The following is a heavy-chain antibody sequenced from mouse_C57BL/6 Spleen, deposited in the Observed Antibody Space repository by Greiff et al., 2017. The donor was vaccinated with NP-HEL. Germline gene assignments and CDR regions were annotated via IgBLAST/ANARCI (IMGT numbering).Heavy chain of an antibody. D-gene: IGHD1-1*01. CDR3: ARGYYGSYYFDY. Sequence: VQLQQPGAELVKPGASVKLSCKASGYTFTSYWMHWVKQRPGQGLEWIGMIHPNSGSTNYNEKFKSKATLTVDKSSSTAYMQLSSLTSEDSAVYYCARGYYGSYYFDYWGQGTTLTVSS. CDR2: IHPNSGST. J-gene: IGHJ2*01. V-gene: IGHV1-64*01. CDR1: GYTFTSYW.